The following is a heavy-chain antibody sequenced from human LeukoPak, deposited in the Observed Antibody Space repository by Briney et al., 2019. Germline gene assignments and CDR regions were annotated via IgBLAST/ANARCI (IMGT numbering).Heavy chain of an antibody. D-gene: IGHD3-22*01. V-gene: IGHV3-21*01. CDR3: ARDTTDYYDSSGYDYYGMDV. J-gene: IGHJ6*02. CDR1: GFTFSSYS. CDR2: ISSSSSYI. Sequence: GGSLRVSCAASGFTFSSYSMNWVRQAPGKGLEWVSSISSSSSYIYYADSVKGRFTISRDNAKNSLYLQMNSLRAEDTAVYYCARDTTDYYDSSGYDYYGMDVWGQGTTVTVSS.